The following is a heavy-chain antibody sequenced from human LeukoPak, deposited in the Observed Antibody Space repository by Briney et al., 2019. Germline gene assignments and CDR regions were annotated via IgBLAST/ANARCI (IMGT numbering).Heavy chain of an antibody. J-gene: IGHJ3*02. CDR2: IYTSGST. V-gene: IGHV4-4*09. CDR3: ARDRTDAFDI. Sequence: MPSEILSLTCTVSGGSISSYYWSWIRQPPGKGLEWIGYIYTSGSTNYNPSLKSRVTISVDTSKNQFSLKLSSVTAADTAVYYCARDRTDAFDIWGQGTMVTVSS. CDR1: GGSISSYY.